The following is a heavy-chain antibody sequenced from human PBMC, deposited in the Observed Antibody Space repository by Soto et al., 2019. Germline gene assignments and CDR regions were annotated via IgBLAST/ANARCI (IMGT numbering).Heavy chain of an antibody. CDR2: IYHNGRT. J-gene: IGHJ5*02. CDR3: ARVSATGTRWFDP. V-gene: IGHV4-31*03. D-gene: IGHD6-13*01. Sequence: QVQLQESGPGLVKPSQTLSLTCTVSGASMNSGAYYWSWVRQPPGKGLEWIGYIYHNGRTYNNPSLMSRVTMSLDTSTNQFSQMLNSVSAADTAVYYCARVSATGTRWFDPWGQGTLVTVSS. CDR1: GASMNSGAYY.